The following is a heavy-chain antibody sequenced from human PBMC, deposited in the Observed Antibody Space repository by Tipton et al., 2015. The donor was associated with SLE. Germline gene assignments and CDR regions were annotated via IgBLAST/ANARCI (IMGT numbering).Heavy chain of an antibody. V-gene: IGHV4-59*01. CDR3: ARGDGRWELYYMDV. D-gene: IGHD1-26*01. CDR2: IYSGGST. Sequence: TLSLTCTVSGASINSNFWSWIRQSPGKGLEWIGYIYSGGSTKYNPYFESRVTISVDTSKNQFSLKLSSVTAADTAVYYCARGDGRWELYYMDVWGKGTTVTVSS. J-gene: IGHJ6*03. CDR1: GASINSNF.